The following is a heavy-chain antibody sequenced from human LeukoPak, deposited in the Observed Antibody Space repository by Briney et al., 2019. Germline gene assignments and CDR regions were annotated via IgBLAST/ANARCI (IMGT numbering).Heavy chain of an antibody. V-gene: IGHV4-61*01. D-gene: IGHD3-22*01. CDR1: GGSVSSGSYY. J-gene: IGHJ4*02. CDR2: IYYSGST. CDR3: ARVRASGYDY. Sequence: SETPSLTCTVSGGSVSSGSYYWSWIRQPPGKGLEWIGYIYYSGSTNYNPSLKSRVTISADTSKNQFSLKLSSVTAADTAVYYCARVRASGYDYWGQGTVVTVSS.